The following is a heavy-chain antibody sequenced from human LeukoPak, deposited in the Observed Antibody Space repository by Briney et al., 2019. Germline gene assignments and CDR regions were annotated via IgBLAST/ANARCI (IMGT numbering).Heavy chain of an antibody. V-gene: IGHV4-39*01. CDR1: GGSISSSSYY. D-gene: IGHD6-13*01. CDR2: IYYSGST. J-gene: IGHJ4*02. CDR3: ARKVRGSSSHFDY. Sequence: SETLSLTCTVAGGSISSSSYYWGWIRQPPGKGLEWFGSIYYSGSTYYNPSLKSRVTISVDTSKNQFSLKLSSVTAADTAVYYCARKVRGSSSHFDYWGQGTLVTVSS.